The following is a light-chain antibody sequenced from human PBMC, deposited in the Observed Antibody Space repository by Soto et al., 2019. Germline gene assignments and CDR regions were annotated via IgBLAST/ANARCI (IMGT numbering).Light chain of an antibody. J-gene: IGLJ3*02. CDR2: EVS. Sequence: QSALTQPASVSGSPGQSITISCTGTSNDIGGYNYVSWLQQHPGEAPKLIIYEVSNRPSGVSNRFSGSKSGNTASLTISGLQVEDEAEYFCGSFTTSRIWVFGGGTKVTVL. CDR1: SNDIGGYNY. V-gene: IGLV2-14*01. CDR3: GSFTTSRIWV.